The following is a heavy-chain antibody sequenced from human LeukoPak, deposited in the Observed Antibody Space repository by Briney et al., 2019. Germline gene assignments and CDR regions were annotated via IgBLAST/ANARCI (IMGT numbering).Heavy chain of an antibody. V-gene: IGHV3-23*01. CDR3: ARGNYIYSLDY. D-gene: IGHD4-11*01. CDR1: GFTFSSYA. J-gene: IGHJ4*02. CDR2: ISGSGGST. Sequence: GGSLRLSCAASGFTFSSYAMSWVRQAPGKGLEWVSAISGSGGSTYYADSVKGRFTMSRDNSKNMLYVQMNSLRADDTAVYYCARGNYIYSLDYWGQGTLVTVSS.